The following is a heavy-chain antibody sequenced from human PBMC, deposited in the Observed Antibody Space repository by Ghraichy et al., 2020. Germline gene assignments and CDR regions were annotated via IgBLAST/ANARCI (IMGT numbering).Heavy chain of an antibody. CDR3: AREAYCGGDCYLPDY. V-gene: IGHV3-7*03. CDR1: GFTFSSYW. D-gene: IGHD2-21*02. CDR2: IKQDGSEK. J-gene: IGHJ4*02. Sequence: GGSLRLSCAASGFTFSSYWMSWVRQAPGKGLEWVANIKQDGSEKYYVDSVKGRFTISRDNAKNSLYLQMNSLRAEDTAVYYCAREAYCGGDCYLPDYWGQGTLVTVSS.